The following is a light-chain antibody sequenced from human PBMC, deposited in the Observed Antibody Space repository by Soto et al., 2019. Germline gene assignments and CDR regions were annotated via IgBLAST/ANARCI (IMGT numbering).Light chain of an antibody. CDR2: AAS. CDR1: QTMTRAY. Sequence: EIVLMQSPGTLSLPPGERATLSCRASQTMTRAYVAWYQQKPGQAPRLLIYAASYRATGISDKFSGSGSGTDFSLTISRLEPEDSAVYYCQQYGSSPVTFGQGTKVDIK. CDR3: QQYGSSPVT. V-gene: IGKV3-20*01. J-gene: IGKJ1*01.